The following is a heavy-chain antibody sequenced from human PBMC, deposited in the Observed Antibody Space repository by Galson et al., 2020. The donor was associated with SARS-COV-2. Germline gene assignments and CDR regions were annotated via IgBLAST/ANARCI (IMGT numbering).Heavy chain of an antibody. CDR1: GGSIRSSNEC. CDR2: VLYGGTS. J-gene: IGHJ6*02. D-gene: IGHD2-2*01. CDR3: ARESLSDPPDIELLPAAMDYYHGMDV. V-gene: IGHV4-39*07. Sequence: SETLSLTCTVSGGSIRSSNECWGWIRQPPGKGLEWIGSVLYGGTSYYNPSLKSRVTISVDMSKNQFSLNLSSATAADTAVYYCARESLSDPPDIELLPAAMDYYHGMDVWGQGTTVTVSS.